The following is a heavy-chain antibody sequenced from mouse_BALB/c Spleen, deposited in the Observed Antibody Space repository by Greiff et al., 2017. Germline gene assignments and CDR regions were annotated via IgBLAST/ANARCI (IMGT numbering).Heavy chain of an antibody. J-gene: IGHJ3*01. Sequence: EVNVVESGGGLVKPGGSLKLSCAASGFTFSDYYMYWVRQTPEKRLEWVATISDGGSYTYYPDSVKGRFTISRDNAKNNLYLQMSSLKSEDTAMYYCARDAGTGFAYWGQGTLVTVSA. CDR3: ARDAGTGFAY. V-gene: IGHV5-4*02. CDR1: GFTFSDYY. CDR2: ISDGGSYT. D-gene: IGHD3-3*01.